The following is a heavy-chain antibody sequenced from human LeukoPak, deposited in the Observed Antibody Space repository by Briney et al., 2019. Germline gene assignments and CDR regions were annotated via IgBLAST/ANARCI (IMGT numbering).Heavy chain of an antibody. CDR3: ARAKVGATTSSYYYYGMDV. CDR2: VSSSSSYM. V-gene: IGHV3-21*01. Sequence: GGSLRLSCAASGFTFSRYSMNWVRHAPGKGLECVSSVSSSSSYMYYTDSVKGRFTISRDNANNSLYLQMNSLRAEDTAVYYCARAKVGATTSSYYYYGMDVWGQGTTVTVSS. J-gene: IGHJ6*02. CDR1: GFTFSRYS. D-gene: IGHD1-26*01.